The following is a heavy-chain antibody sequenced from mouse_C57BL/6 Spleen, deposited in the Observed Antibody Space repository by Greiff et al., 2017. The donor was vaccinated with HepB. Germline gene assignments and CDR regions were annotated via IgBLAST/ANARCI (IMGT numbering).Heavy chain of an antibody. J-gene: IGHJ4*01. D-gene: IGHD1-1*01. Sequence: EVQLQQSGPELVKPGASVKISCKASGYTFTDYYMNWVKQSHGKSLEWIGDINPNNGGTSYNQKFKGKATLTVDKSSSTAYMELRSLTSEDSAVYYCARIDGSSYGYAMDYWGQGTSVTVSS. V-gene: IGHV1-26*01. CDR3: ARIDGSSYGYAMDY. CDR1: GYTFTDYY. CDR2: INPNNGGT.